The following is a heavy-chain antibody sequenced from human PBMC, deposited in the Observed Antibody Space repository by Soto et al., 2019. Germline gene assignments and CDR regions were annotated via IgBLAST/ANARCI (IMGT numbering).Heavy chain of an antibody. Sequence: QVQLQQWGAGLLKPSETLSLTCAVYGGSFSGYYWSWIRQPPGKGLEWIGEINHSGSTNYNPSLNSRGTIAVDTSKNQFSLKLSSVTAADTAVYYCARGSSFDYWGQGTLVTVSS. J-gene: IGHJ4*02. V-gene: IGHV4-34*01. CDR3: ARGSSFDY. CDR1: GGSFSGYY. CDR2: INHSGST.